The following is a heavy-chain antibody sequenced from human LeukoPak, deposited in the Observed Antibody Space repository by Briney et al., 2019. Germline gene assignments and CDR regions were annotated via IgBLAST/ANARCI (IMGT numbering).Heavy chain of an antibody. V-gene: IGHV3-11*01. CDR2: ISSSGSTI. J-gene: IGHJ4*02. CDR3: ARDGPTRLRYFDWSLRRAIDY. D-gene: IGHD3-9*01. Sequence: PGGSLRLSCAASGFTLSDYYMSWIRQAPGKGLEWVSYISSSGSTIYYADSVKGRFTISRDNAKNSLYLQMNSLRAEDTAVYYCARDGPTRLRYFDWSLRRAIDYWGQGTLVTVSS. CDR1: GFTLSDYY.